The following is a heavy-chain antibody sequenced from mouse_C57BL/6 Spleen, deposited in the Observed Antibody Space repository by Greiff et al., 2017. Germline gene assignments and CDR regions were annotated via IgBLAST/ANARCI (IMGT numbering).Heavy chain of an antibody. Sequence: QVQLQQPGAELVKPGASVKLSCKASGYTFTSYWMHWVKQRPGQGLEWIGMIHPNSGSTNYNEKFKSKATLTVDKSSSTAYMQRSSLTSEDSAVYYCAREGTYYSNYAGYFDVWGTGTTVTVSS. J-gene: IGHJ1*03. CDR1: GYTFTSYW. CDR3: AREGTYYSNYAGYFDV. D-gene: IGHD2-5*01. CDR2: IHPNSGST. V-gene: IGHV1-64*01.